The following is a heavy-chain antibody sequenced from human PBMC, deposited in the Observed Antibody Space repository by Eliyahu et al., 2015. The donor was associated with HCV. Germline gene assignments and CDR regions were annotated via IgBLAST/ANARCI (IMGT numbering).Heavy chain of an antibody. V-gene: IGHV4-59*13. CDR2: MHYIGTX. CDR3: ASGGGGIAVAGTGGWFDP. Sequence: QVQLQESGPGLVQPSETLSLTCTVPXWLHXYXLLDLXPPPPGEGAGWXGYMHYIGTXNYHPSPKSRVTMSVDTSKNQFSLKLSSVTAADTAVYYCASGGGGIAVAGTGGWFDPWGQGTLVTVSS. J-gene: IGHJ5*02. CDR1: XWLHXYXL. D-gene: IGHD6-19*01.